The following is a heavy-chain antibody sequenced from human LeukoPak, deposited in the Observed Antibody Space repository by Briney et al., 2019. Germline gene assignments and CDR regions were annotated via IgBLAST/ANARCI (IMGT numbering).Heavy chain of an antibody. J-gene: IGHJ4*02. CDR3: ARVDGYSTFDY. CDR2: INAGNGNT. V-gene: IGHV1-3*01. CDR1: GYTFTSYA. Sequence: ASVKVSCKASGYTFTSYAMHWVRQAPGQRLEWMGWINAGNGNTKYSQKFQGRVTITRDTSASTAYMELSSLGSEDTAVYYCARVDGYSTFDYWGQGTLVTVSS. D-gene: IGHD5-24*01.